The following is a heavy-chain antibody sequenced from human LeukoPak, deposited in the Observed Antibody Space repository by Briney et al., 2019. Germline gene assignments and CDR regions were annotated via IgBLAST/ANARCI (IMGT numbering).Heavy chain of an antibody. CDR1: GGTFSSYS. V-gene: IGHV1-69*02. Sequence: SVKVSCKASGGTFSSYSISWVRQAPGQGLEWMGRISPILGIANYAQKFQGRVTITADKSTSTAYMELSSLRSEDTAVYYCARYYYGSGSYKSDAFDIWGQVTMATVSS. D-gene: IGHD3-10*01. CDR2: ISPILGIA. J-gene: IGHJ3*02. CDR3: ARYYYGSGSYKSDAFDI.